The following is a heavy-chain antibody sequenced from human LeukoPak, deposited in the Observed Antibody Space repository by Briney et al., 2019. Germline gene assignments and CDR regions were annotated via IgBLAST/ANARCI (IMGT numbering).Heavy chain of an antibody. Sequence: GGSLRLSCAASGFTFSNSAMHWVRQAPGKGLEWVALISYDGSNKYYADSVKGRFTISRDNSKNTLYLQMNSLRVEDTAVYYCARDLRLYSSGWYDAFDIWGQGTMVTVSS. CDR3: ARDLRLYSSGWYDAFDI. D-gene: IGHD6-19*01. CDR1: GFTFSNSA. V-gene: IGHV3-30*04. J-gene: IGHJ3*02. CDR2: ISYDGSNK.